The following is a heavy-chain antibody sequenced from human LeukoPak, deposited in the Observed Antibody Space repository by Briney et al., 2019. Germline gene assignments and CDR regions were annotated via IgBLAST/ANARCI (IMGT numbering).Heavy chain of an antibody. D-gene: IGHD6-6*01. CDR1: GFTFSSYV. V-gene: IGHV3-23*01. J-gene: IGHJ4*02. Sequence: PGGSLRLSCAASGFTFSSYVMSWVRQAPGKGLEWVSVISGSGGSTYYAHSVKGRFTISRDNSKNTLHLQMNSLRAEDTAVYYCAKDLGLWGSSSDNYWGQGTLVTVSS. CDR2: ISGSGGST. CDR3: AKDLGLWGSSSDNY.